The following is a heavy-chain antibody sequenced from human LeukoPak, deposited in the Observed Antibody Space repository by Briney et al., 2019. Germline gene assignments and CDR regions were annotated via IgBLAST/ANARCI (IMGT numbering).Heavy chain of an antibody. J-gene: IGHJ4*02. CDR2: INHSGST. CDR3: ARGPLTSSTSLYYFDY. CDR1: GVSFSGYY. D-gene: IGHD2-2*01. Sequence: SETLSLTCAVYGVSFSGYYWSWIRQPPGKGLEWIGEINHSGSTNYNPSLRSRVTISVDTSKNQFSLKLSSVTAADTAVYYCARGPLTSSTSLYYFDYWGQGTLVTVSS. V-gene: IGHV4-34*01.